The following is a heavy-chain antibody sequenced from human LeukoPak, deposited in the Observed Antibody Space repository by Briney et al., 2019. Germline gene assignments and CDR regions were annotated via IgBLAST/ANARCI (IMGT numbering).Heavy chain of an antibody. CDR2: ISDGGSTT. V-gene: IGHV3-74*01. CDR1: GFTFSSYW. CDR3: ATSRSLDY. Sequence: GGSLRLSCAASGFTFSSYWMHWVRQAPGKGLVWVSRISDGGSTTTYADSVKGRFTISRDNAKNSLYLQMNSLRVEDTAVYYCATSRSLDYWGQGTLVTVSS. J-gene: IGHJ4*02.